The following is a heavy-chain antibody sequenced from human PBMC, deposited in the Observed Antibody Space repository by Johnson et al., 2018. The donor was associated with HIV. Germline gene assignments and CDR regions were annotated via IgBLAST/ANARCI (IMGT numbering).Heavy chain of an antibody. V-gene: IGHV3-20*04. CDR3: AKESDAFDI. CDR1: GFTFSSYA. Sequence: VQLMESGGGLVQPGGSLRLSCAASGFTFSSYAMHWVRQAPGKGLEWVSGINWNGGSTGYADSVKGRFTISRDNAKNSLYLQMNSLRAEDTAVYYCAKESDAFDIWGQGTMVTVSS. J-gene: IGHJ3*02. CDR2: INWNGGST.